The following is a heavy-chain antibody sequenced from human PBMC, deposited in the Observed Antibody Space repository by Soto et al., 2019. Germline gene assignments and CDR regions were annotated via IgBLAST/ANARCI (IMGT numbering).Heavy chain of an antibody. D-gene: IGHD5-18*01. CDR3: ARGHRAMEYYYYYGMDV. CDR1: GGSFSGYY. J-gene: IGHJ6*02. CDR2: INHSGST. Sequence: SETLSLTCAVYGGSFSGYYWSWIRQPPGKGLEWIGEINHSGSTNYNPSLKSRVTISVDTSKNQFSLKLSSVTAADTAVYYCARGHRAMEYYYYYGMDVWGQGTTVTVSS. V-gene: IGHV4-34*01.